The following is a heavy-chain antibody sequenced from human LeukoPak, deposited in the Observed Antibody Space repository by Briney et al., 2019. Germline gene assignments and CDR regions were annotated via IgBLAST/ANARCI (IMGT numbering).Heavy chain of an antibody. D-gene: IGHD6-19*01. CDR1: GFTVSSNY. Sequence: GGSLRLSCAASGFTVSSNYMSWVRQAPGKGLEWVSVIYSGGSTYYADSVKGRFTISRDNSKNTLYLQMNSLRAEDTAVYYCASGSSYSSGWTHYFDYWGQGTLVTVSS. CDR2: IYSGGST. CDR3: ASGSSYSSGWTHYFDY. V-gene: IGHV3-53*01. J-gene: IGHJ4*02.